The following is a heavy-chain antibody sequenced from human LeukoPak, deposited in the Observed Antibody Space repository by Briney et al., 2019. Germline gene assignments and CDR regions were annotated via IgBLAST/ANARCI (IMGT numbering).Heavy chain of an antibody. D-gene: IGHD1/OR15-1a*01. CDR1: GFTFGDYA. J-gene: IGHJ4*02. Sequence: GGSLRLSCTASGFTFGDYAMLWVRQAPGKGLEWVAVIPFDESHKYYADSVKGRFTISRDNSNNTLYLQMDSLRPDDTAVYYCVRDNNGDYWGQGTLVTVSS. CDR3: VRDNNGDY. V-gene: IGHV3-30*04. CDR2: IPFDESHK.